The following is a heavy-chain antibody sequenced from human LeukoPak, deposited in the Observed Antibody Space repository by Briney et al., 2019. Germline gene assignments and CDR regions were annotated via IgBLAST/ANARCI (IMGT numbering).Heavy chain of an antibody. J-gene: IGHJ4*02. V-gene: IGHV1-2*02. CDR1: GYTFTGYY. CDR2: INPNSGGT. Sequence: ASVKVSCKASGYTFTGYYMHWVRQAPGQGLEWMGWINPNSGGTNYAQKFQGRVTMTRDTSISTAYMELSRLRPDDTAVYYCARPVFCSSTSCPFDYWGQGTLVTVSS. CDR3: ARPVFCSSTSCPFDY. D-gene: IGHD2-2*01.